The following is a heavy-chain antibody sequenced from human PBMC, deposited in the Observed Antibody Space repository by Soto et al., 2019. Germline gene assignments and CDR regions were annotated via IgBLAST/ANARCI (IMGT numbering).Heavy chain of an antibody. D-gene: IGHD3-9*01. CDR3: ARLIRIDLLTGTTYSSYYGLDV. Sequence: EASVKVSCKTSGYTFTSYDIHWVRQAPGQSLEWMGRIDAGNGNTKYSQNFQGRATITRDTSASTAYMELSSLRSEDTAVYYCARLIRIDLLTGTTYSSYYGLDVWGQGTTVTVSS. CDR1: GYTFTSYD. CDR2: IDAGNGNT. J-gene: IGHJ6*02. V-gene: IGHV1-3*01.